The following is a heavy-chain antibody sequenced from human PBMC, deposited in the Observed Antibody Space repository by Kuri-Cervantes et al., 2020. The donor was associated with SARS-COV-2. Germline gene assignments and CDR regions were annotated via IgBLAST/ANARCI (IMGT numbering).Heavy chain of an antibody. CDR3: ARGGGSGSYPSDY. CDR2: ISGSGGST. CDR1: GFTFSSYA. V-gene: IGHV3-23*01. D-gene: IGHD3-10*01. J-gene: IGHJ4*02. Sequence: GGSLRLSCAASGFTFSSYAMSWVRQAPGKGLEWVSAISGSGGSTYYADSVKGRFTISRDNSKNTLYLQMNSLRAEDTAVYYCARGGGSGSYPSDYWGQGTLVTVSS.